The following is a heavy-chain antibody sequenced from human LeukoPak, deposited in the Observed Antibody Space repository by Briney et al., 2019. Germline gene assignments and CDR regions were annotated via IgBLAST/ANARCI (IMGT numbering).Heavy chain of an antibody. J-gene: IGHJ4*02. CDR3: ASGGGEFRIDY. D-gene: IGHD3-10*01. V-gene: IGHV3-21*01. CDR2: ISSSSVYI. Sequence: GGSLRLSCAASRFNLSAYTMNWVRQAPGKGLEWVSSISSSSVYIYYADSVKGRFTISRDNAKNSVYLQMNSLRAEDTAVYYCASGGGEFRIDYWGQGTLVTVSS. CDR1: RFNLSAYT.